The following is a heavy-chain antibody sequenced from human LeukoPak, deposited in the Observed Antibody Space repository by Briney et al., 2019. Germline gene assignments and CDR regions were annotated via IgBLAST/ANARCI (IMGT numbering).Heavy chain of an antibody. CDR3: ARESSGWYRNWFVP. V-gene: IGHV1-3*03. J-gene: IGHJ5*02. CDR1: GYTFTSYA. D-gene: IGHD6-19*01. Sequence: RASVTVSCKASGYTFTSYAMHWVRQAPGQRLEWMGWINAGNGNTKYSQEFQGRVTITRDTSASTAYMELSSLRSEDIAVYYCARESSGWYRNWFVPWAREPWSPSPQ. CDR2: INAGNGNT.